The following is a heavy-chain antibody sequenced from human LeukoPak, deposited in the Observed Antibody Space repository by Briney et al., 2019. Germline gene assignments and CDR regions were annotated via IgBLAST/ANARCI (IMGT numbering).Heavy chain of an antibody. D-gene: IGHD3-22*01. J-gene: IGHJ4*02. CDR3: AREGSPDYYRELQSLEY. Sequence: GASVEVSCKASGYTFTSYYMHWVRQAPGQGLEWMGIINPSGGSTSYAQKFQGRVTMTRDMSTSTVYMELSSLRSEDTAVYYCAREGSPDYYRELQSLEYWGQGTLVTVSS. CDR1: GYTFTSYY. V-gene: IGHV1-46*01. CDR2: INPSGGST.